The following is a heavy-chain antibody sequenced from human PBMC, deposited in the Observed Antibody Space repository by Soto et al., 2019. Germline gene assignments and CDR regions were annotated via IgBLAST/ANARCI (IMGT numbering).Heavy chain of an antibody. V-gene: IGHV3-30*04. CDR3: ASPPVIDIVVPPDY. CDR1: GFTFSTYA. CDR2: ISYDGSNK. D-gene: IGHD2-15*01. J-gene: IGHJ4*02. Sequence: QVQLVESGGGVVQPGRSLRLSCAASGFTFSTYAMHWVRQAPGKGLWWVAVISYDGSNKHYADSVKGRFTISIDNSKTTLYLQMNSLRAEDTAVYYCASPPVIDIVVPPDYWGQGALVTVSS.